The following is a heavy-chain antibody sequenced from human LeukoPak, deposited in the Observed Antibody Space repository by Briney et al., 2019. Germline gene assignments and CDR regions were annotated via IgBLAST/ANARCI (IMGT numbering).Heavy chain of an antibody. D-gene: IGHD5-18*01. CDR1: GYXFSGYY. CDR3: ATEVTD. CDR2: INPNSGGT. V-gene: IGHV1-2*02. Sequence: ASVKVSCKASGYXFSGYYMHWVRQAPGQGLEWMGWINPNSGGTKYAQKFQGRVTMTRDTSISTAYMELSRLRSDDTAVYYCATEVTDWGQGTLVTVSS. J-gene: IGHJ4*02.